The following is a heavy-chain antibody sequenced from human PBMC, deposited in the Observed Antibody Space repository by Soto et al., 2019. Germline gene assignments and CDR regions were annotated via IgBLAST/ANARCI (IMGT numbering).Heavy chain of an antibody. V-gene: IGHV3-30-3*01. CDR2: TSYDGSNK. CDR1: GFTFSSYA. CDR3: ASGAVAGSPIDY. D-gene: IGHD6-19*01. J-gene: IGHJ4*02. Sequence: QVQLVESGGGVVQPGRSLRLSCAASGFTFSSYAMHWVRQAPGKGLEWVAVTSYDGSNKYYADSVKGRFTISRDNSKNTLYLQMNSLRAEDTAVYYCASGAVAGSPIDYWGQGTLVTVSS.